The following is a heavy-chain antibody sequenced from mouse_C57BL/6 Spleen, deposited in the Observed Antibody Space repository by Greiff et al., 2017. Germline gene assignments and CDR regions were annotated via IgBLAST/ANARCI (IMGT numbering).Heavy chain of an antibody. V-gene: IGHV5-16*01. CDR1: GFTFSDYY. D-gene: IGHD1-1*01. CDR2: INYDGSST. CDR3: ARDVNYGSSHWYFDV. Sequence: EVHLVESEGGLVQPGSSMKLSCTASGFTFSDYYMAWVRQVPEKGLEWVANINYDGSSTYYLDSLKSRFIISRDNAKDILYLQMSSLKSEDTATYYCARDVNYGSSHWYFDVWGTGTTVTVSS. J-gene: IGHJ1*03.